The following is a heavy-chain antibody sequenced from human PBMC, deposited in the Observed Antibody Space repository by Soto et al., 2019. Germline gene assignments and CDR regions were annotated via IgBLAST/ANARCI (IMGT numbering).Heavy chain of an antibody. J-gene: IGHJ4*02. Sequence: QVQLEQSGAEVKKPGASVKVSCKASGYTFTNHYIHWVRQGPGQGPEWMGTINPSGGKTDYAQKFNGRVTLTSDTPTSTVYMELRSLRSEDTAIYYCARDEYHYGSGSSYSTLDDWGQGTLVTVSS. CDR1: GYTFTNHY. CDR2: INPSGGKT. CDR3: ARDEYHYGSGSSYSTLDD. V-gene: IGHV1-46*01. D-gene: IGHD3-10*01.